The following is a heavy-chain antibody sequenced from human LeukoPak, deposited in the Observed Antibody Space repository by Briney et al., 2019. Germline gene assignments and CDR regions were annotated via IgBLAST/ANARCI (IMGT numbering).Heavy chain of an antibody. D-gene: IGHD3-22*01. J-gene: IGHJ4*02. CDR3: ARDSYYYDTYYLDY. Sequence: ASVKVSCKASGYTFTNYGISRVRQAPGQGLEWMGWISVYNANTNYAQKLQGRVTMTTDTSTSTTYMELRSLSSDDTAIYYCARDSYYYDTYYLDYWGQGTLVTVSS. CDR1: GYTFTNYG. V-gene: IGHV1-18*01. CDR2: ISVYNANT.